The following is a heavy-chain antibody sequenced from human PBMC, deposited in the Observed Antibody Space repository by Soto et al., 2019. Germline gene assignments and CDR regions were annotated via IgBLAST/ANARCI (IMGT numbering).Heavy chain of an antibody. Sequence: GGSLRLSCAASGFTFSSYSMNWVRQPPGKGLEWVSSISSSSSYIYYADSVKGRFTISRDNAKNALYLQMNSLRAEDTAVYYCARDGDDCSGGSCTYYYGMDVWGQGTTVTVSS. CDR2: ISSSSSYI. J-gene: IGHJ6*02. D-gene: IGHD2-15*01. CDR1: GFTFSSYS. V-gene: IGHV3-21*01. CDR3: ARDGDDCSGGSCTYYYGMDV.